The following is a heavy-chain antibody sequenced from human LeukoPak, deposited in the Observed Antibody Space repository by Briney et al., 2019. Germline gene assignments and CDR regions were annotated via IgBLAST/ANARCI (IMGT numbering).Heavy chain of an antibody. V-gene: IGHV3-7*01. CDR3: TRRAMRGHPDY. CDR1: GFPFSAYW. Sequence: GGSLRLSCAASGFPFSAYWMRWVRQAPGKGPEWVASIKEDGGDKFYVDSVKGRFTVSRDNAKTSLYLQMSNLRAEDMGVYYCTRRAMRGHPDYWGQGTLVTVSS. J-gene: IGHJ4*02. CDR2: IKEDGGDK.